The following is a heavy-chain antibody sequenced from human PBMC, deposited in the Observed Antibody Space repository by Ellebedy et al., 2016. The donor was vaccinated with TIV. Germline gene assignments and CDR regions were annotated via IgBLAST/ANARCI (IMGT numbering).Heavy chain of an antibody. CDR2: IDPTDSYT. Sequence: PGGSLRLSCKASGYSFSTYWITWVRQMPGKGLEWMGKIDPTDSYTNYSPAFQGLVTISADESASTAYLQWPSLKASDSATYYCSGHRGYGMDVWGQGTTVTVSS. CDR3: SGHRGYGMDV. D-gene: IGHD3-10*01. CDR1: GYSFSTYW. J-gene: IGHJ6*02. V-gene: IGHV5-10-1*01.